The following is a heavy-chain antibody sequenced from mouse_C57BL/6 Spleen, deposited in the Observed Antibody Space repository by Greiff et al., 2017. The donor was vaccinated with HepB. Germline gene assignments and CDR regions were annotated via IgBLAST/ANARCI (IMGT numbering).Heavy chain of an antibody. CDR2: ISDGGSYT. Sequence: EVMLVESGGGLVKPGGSLKLSCAASGFTFSSYAMSWVRQTPEKRLEWVATISDGGSYTYYPDNVKGRFTISRDNAKNNLYLQMSHLKSEDTAMYYCARDSPYGNYGYWYFDVWGTGTTVTVSS. D-gene: IGHD2-1*01. J-gene: IGHJ1*03. CDR3: ARDSPYGNYGYWYFDV. V-gene: IGHV5-4*01. CDR1: GFTFSSYA.